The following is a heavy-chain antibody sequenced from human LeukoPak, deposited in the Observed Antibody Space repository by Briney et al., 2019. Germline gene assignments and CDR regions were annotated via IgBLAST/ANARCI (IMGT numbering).Heavy chain of an antibody. V-gene: IGHV3-13*01. D-gene: IGHD3-10*01. CDR3: AGSPHRGYYYGSGSYSEFDY. CDR1: GFTFSSYD. J-gene: IGHJ4*02. CDR2: IGTAGDT. Sequence: GGSLRLSCAASGFTFSSYDMHWVRQATGRGLEWVSGIGTAGDTYYPDSVKGRFTISRENAKNSLYLQMNSLRAGDTAVYYCAGSPHRGYYYGSGSYSEFDYWGQGTLVTVSS.